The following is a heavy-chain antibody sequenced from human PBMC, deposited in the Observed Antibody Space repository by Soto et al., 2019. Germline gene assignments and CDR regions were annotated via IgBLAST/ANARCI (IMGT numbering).Heavy chain of an antibody. V-gene: IGHV1-3*01. CDR1: GYTLTSYA. J-gene: IGHJ5*02. D-gene: IGHD3-22*01. CDR2: INAGNGNT. CDR3: ARGEYYYDSSGPVNWFDP. Sequence: GASVKVSCKASGYTLTSYAMHWVRQAPGQRLEWMGWINAGNGNTKYSQKFQGRVTITRDTSASTAYMELSSLRSEDTAVYYCARGEYYYDSSGPVNWFDPWGQGTLVTVSS.